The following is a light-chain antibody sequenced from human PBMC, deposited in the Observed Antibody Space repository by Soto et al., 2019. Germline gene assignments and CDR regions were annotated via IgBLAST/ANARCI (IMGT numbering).Light chain of an antibody. CDR3: QQYGSALQT. J-gene: IGKJ1*01. CDR2: GAS. Sequence: EIVLTQSPGTLSLSPGERATLSCRASQSVRSNFLAWYQQRPGQAPRLLIYGASSRATDIPDRFSGSGSGRDFTLIICRLEPEDCAVYYCQQYGSALQTFGQGTKVEIK. V-gene: IGKV3-20*01. CDR1: QSVRSNF.